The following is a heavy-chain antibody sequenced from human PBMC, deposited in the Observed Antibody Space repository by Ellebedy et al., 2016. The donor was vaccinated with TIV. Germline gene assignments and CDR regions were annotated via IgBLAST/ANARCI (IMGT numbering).Heavy chain of an antibody. CDR3: AKDLFPSSTGPFDY. D-gene: IGHD1-1*01. Sequence: SLKISCAASGFTFDDYAMPWVRQAPGKGLEWVSGISWNSGSVDYADSVKGRFTISRDNAKNSLYLQMNSLRAEDTAVYYCAKDLFPSSTGPFDYWGQGTLVTVSS. CDR2: ISWNSGSV. CDR1: GFTFDDYA. J-gene: IGHJ4*02. V-gene: IGHV3-9*01.